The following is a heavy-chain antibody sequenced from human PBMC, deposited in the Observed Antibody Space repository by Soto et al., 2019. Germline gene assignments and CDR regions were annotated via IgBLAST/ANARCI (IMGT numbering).Heavy chain of an antibody. D-gene: IGHD5-12*01. CDR1: GFTFSSYA. J-gene: IGHJ6*03. CDR2: ISYDGSNK. Sequence: GSLRLSCAASGFTFSSYAMHWVRQAPGKGLEWVAVISYDGSNKYYADSVKGRVTISRDNSKNTLYLQMNSLRAEDTAVYYCATDIVDTIGGYYYYYRMDVWGKGHTVTVSS. CDR3: ATDIVDTIGGYYYYYRMDV. V-gene: IGHV3-30-3*01.